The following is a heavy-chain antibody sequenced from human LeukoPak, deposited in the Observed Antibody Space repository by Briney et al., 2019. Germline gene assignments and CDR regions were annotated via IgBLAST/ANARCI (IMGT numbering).Heavy chain of an antibody. J-gene: IGHJ6*02. Sequence: SVKLSCKASGYTFTNYYLHWVRQAPGHGLEWMAIINTSVGGTYYEQKRQGRVTVTRGTSTSTVYMELSSLRSEDTAVYYCARTMTAVTRGQHYYYGLDVWGQGTTVTVSS. D-gene: IGHD4-17*01. CDR2: INTSVGGT. V-gene: IGHV1-46*01. CDR3: ARTMTAVTRGQHYYYGLDV. CDR1: GYTFTNYY.